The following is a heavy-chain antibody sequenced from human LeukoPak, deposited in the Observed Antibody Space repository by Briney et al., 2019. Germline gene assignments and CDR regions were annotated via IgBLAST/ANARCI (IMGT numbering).Heavy chain of an antibody. CDR3: ARHGSGAFGFDI. J-gene: IGHJ3*02. D-gene: IGHD3-10*01. CDR1: GGSISSYY. V-gene: IGHV4-59*08. Sequence: SETLSLTCTVSGGSISSYYWSWIRQPPGKGLEWIGYTYYSGSTNYNPSLKSRVTISAEMSKNQFSLKLSSVAAADTAVYYCARHGSGAFGFDIWGQGTMVTVSS. CDR2: TYYSGST.